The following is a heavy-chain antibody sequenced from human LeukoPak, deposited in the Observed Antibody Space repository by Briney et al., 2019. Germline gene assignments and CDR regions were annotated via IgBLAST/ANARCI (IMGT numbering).Heavy chain of an antibody. V-gene: IGHV4-34*01. D-gene: IGHD6-13*01. Sequence: SETLSLTCAVYGGSFSGYYWSWIRQPPGKGLEWIGIIYSTGTTYYNPSLKSRVTISVDTSKNQFSLKLTPVTAADTAVYYCARGVGIWGQGTLVTVSS. J-gene: IGHJ4*02. CDR3: ARGVGI. CDR1: GGSFSGYY. CDR2: IYSTGTT.